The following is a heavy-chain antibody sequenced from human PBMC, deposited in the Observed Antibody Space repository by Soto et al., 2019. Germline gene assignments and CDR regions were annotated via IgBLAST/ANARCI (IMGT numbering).Heavy chain of an antibody. Sequence: QVQLVQSGDEVKKPGASVKVSCKASGYIFVNYGIDWVRHAPGPGLEWMGGSRTYTGNTHSATKIQGRLTMTTDTSTSTVYMDLGSLTSDDTAVYYCVMVDNYVTPTPQDVWGQVNTVTVAS. CDR1: GYIFVNYG. J-gene: IGHJ6*02. CDR3: VMVDNYVTPTPQDV. D-gene: IGHD3-16*01. V-gene: IGHV1-18*01. CDR2: SRTYTGNT.